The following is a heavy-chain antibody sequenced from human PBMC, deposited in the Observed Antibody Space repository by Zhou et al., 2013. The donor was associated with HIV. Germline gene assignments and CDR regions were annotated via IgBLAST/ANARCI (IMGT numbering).Heavy chain of an antibody. CDR3: ARPVYHYYDSGRDEENDY. CDR2: INPNNGDT. V-gene: IGHV1-2*02. D-gene: IGHD3-10*01. J-gene: IGHJ4*02. Sequence: QVQLVQSGAEVKEPGASVKVSCKASGYTFTGYYIHWVRQAPGQGLEWMGWINPNNGDTIYAQKFQGRVTMTRDTSISTAYMELSRLRSDDTAVYYCARPVYHYYDSGRDEENDYWGQGTLVTVSS. CDR1: GYTFTGYY.